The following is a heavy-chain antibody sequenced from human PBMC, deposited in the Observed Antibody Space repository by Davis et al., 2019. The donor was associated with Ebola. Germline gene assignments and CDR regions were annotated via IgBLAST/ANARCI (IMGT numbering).Heavy chain of an antibody. CDR2: IDSDGSST. CDR1: GFTFRNHW. J-gene: IGHJ6*02. Sequence: GESLKISCAVSGFTFRNHWMHWVRQAPGKGLVWVSRIDSDGSSTKYADSVKDRFTISRDNAKNTLYLQMNSLRAEDTAVYYCARVGWGGWFREGSFYGMDVWGQGTTVTV. V-gene: IGHV3-74*03. CDR3: ARVGWGGWFREGSFYGMDV. D-gene: IGHD3-10*01.